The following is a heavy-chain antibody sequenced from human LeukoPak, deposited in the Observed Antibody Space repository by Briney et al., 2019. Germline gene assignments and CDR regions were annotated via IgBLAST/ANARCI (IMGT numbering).Heavy chain of an antibody. V-gene: IGHV3-64*01. Sequence: GRSLRLSCAASGFTFSSYAMHWVRQAPGKGLEYVSAISSNGGSTYYANSVKGRFTISRDNSKNTLYLQMGSLRAEDTAVYYCARDVSYYFDYWGQGTLVTVSS. D-gene: IGHD2-8*01. CDR3: ARDVSYYFDY. J-gene: IGHJ4*02. CDR2: ISSNGGST. CDR1: GFTFSSYA.